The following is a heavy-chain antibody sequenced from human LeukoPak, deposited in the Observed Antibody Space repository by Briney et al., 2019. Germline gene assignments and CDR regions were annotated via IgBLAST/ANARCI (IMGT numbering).Heavy chain of an antibody. CDR3: AREGTAGTNLNWFDP. V-gene: IGHV4-34*01. J-gene: IGHJ5*02. Sequence: SETLSLTCAVYGGSFSGYYWSWIRQPPGKGLEWNGEINHSGSTNYNPSLKSRATISVDTSKNQFSLKLSSVTAADTAVYYCAREGTAGTNLNWFDPWGQGTLVTVSS. CDR1: GGSFSGYY. D-gene: IGHD1-1*01. CDR2: INHSGST.